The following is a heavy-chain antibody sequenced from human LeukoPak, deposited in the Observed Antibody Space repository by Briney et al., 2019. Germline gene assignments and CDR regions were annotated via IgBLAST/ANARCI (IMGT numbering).Heavy chain of an antibody. CDR2: INHSGNT. J-gene: IGHJ3*01. Sequence: SETLSLTCTVSGGSISSFYWTWIRQPPGKGLEWVGYINHSGNTNHNPSLKSRVTISVDTSKSQFSLKLSSVTAADTAVYYCAATYYYDRSGAFDLWGQGTMVTVSS. D-gene: IGHD3-22*01. V-gene: IGHV4-59*08. CDR3: AATYYYDRSGAFDL. CDR1: GGSISSFY.